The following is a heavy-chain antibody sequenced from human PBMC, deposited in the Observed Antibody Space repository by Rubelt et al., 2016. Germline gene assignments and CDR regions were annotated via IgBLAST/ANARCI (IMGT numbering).Heavy chain of an antibody. V-gene: IGHV4-31*03. J-gene: IGHJ4*02. CDR1: GVSMSTGGPY. Sequence: GQLQESGPGLVKPSQTLSLTCTVSGVSMSTGGPYWSWIRQHPGKGLEWIGYIYYTGTTYYNTSLESRVSISVDTSKKQFSLNLSSVTAADTAVYYCAGDRGDSTGRIDCWGQGTLVSVSS. CDR2: IYYTGTT. CDR3: AGDRGDSTGRIDC. D-gene: IGHD3-22*01.